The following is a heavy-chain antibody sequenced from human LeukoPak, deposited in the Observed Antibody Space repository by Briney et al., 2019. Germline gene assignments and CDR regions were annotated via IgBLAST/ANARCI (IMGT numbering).Heavy chain of an antibody. CDR1: GYAFTNNG. CDR2: IGAYNGNT. J-gene: IGHJ4*02. Sequence: ASVKVSCKASGYAFTNNGITWVRQAPGQGLEWMGWIGAYNGNTNYAQKLQGRVTMTTDTSTSTAYMELRSLRSDDTAVYYCARSGDSSSWYALDCWGQGTLVTVSS. D-gene: IGHD6-13*01. V-gene: IGHV1-18*01. CDR3: ARSGDSSSWYALDC.